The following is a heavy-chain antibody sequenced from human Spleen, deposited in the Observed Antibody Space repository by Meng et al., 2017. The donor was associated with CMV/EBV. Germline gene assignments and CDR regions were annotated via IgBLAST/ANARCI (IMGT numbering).Heavy chain of an antibody. J-gene: IGHJ6*02. Sequence: GSLRLSCTVSGGSISSSSYYWGWIRQPPGKGLEWIGSIYYSGSTYYNPSLKSRVTISVDTSKNQFSLKLSSVTAADTAVYYCAREGADTGGYYYYYYGMDVWGQGTTVTVSS. V-gene: IGHV4-39*07. CDR3: AREGADTGGYYYYYYGMDV. CDR1: GGSISSSSYY. D-gene: IGHD3-16*01. CDR2: IYYSGST.